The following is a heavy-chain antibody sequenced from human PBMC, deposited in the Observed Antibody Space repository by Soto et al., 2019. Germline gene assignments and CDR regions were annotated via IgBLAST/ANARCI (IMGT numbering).Heavy chain of an antibody. D-gene: IGHD4-17*01. V-gene: IGHV3-21*01. J-gene: IGHJ4*02. CDR3: ARAYRYGDHLMIDY. Sequence: GGSLRLSCAASGFTFSSYSMNWVRQAPGKGLEWVSSISSSSSYIYYADSVKGRFTIYRDNAKNSLYLQMNSLRAEDTAVYYCARAYRYGDHLMIDYWGQGTLVTVSS. CDR1: GFTFSSYS. CDR2: ISSSSSYI.